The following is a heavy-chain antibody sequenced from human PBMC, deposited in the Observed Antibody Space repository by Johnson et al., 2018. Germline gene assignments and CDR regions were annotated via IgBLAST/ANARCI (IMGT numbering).Heavy chain of an antibody. CDR3: TRARREYQLPYFYYYMDV. V-gene: IGHV3-49*03. J-gene: IGHJ6*03. D-gene: IGHD2-2*01. Sequence: VQLVESGGGLVQPGRSLSLSCSASGFSFGDSAMSWFRQAPGKGLEWVGFIKSKAFGGTTEYAASVRGRLAISREDSKSTAYLQMNSLKTEDTSVYYCTRARREYQLPYFYYYMDVWGKGTTVTVS. CDR2: IKSKAFGGTT. CDR1: GFSFGDSA.